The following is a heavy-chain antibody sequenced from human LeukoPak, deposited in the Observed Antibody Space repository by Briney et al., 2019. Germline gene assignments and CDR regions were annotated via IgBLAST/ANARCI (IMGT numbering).Heavy chain of an antibody. D-gene: IGHD4/OR15-4a*01. Sequence: SETLSLTCTVSGGSISSSSYPWGWIRQPPGKGLEWIGSFYYSGSTYYNPSLKSRVTISVDTSKIQFSLKLNSVTAADTAVYYCASGGAADYWGQGTLVTVSS. CDR1: GGSISSSSYP. CDR3: ASGGAADY. J-gene: IGHJ4*01. V-gene: IGHV4-39*07. CDR2: FYYSGST.